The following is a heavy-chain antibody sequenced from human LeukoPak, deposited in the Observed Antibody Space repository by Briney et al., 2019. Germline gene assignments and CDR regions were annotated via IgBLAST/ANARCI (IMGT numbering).Heavy chain of an antibody. CDR1: GYTFTSYD. CDR3: TRGPFARARYNWSDP. Sequence: ASVKVSCKASGYTFTSYDINWVRQATGQGLEWMGWMNPNSGNTGYAQKFQGRVTMTRNTSISTAYMELSSLRSEDTAVYYCTRGPFARARYNWSDPWGQGTLVTVSS. D-gene: IGHD3-3*02. V-gene: IGHV1-8*01. J-gene: IGHJ5*02. CDR2: MNPNSGNT.